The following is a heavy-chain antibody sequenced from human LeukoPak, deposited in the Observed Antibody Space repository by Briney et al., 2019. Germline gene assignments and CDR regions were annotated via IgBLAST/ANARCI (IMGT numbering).Heavy chain of an antibody. V-gene: IGHV3-21*01. J-gene: IGHJ6*02. CDR3: ASLYCSSTSCYDNYYYGMDV. CDR1: GFTFSSYS. Sequence: GGSLRLSCAASGFTFSSYSMNWVRQAPGKGLEWVSSISSSSSYIYYADSVKGRFTISRDNAKNSLYLQMNSLRAEDTAVYYCASLYCSSTSCYDNYYYGMDVWGQGTTVTVSS. CDR2: ISSSSSYI. D-gene: IGHD2-2*01.